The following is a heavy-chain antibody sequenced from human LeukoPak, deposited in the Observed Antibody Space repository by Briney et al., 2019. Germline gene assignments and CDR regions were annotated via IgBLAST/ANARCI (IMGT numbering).Heavy chain of an antibody. CDR2: ISAYNGNT. V-gene: IGHV1-18*01. CDR3: ARDRRLRFLEWQKVDY. Sequence: IXWVRQAPGQGVEGMGWISAYNGNTNYAQKLQGRVTITTDTSTSTAYMGLRSLRSDDTAVYYCARDRRLRFLEWQKVDYWGQGTLVTVSS. J-gene: IGHJ4*02. D-gene: IGHD3-3*01.